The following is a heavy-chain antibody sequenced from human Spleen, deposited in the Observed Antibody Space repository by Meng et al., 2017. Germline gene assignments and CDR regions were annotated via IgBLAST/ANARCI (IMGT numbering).Heavy chain of an antibody. CDR3: ARGEDYDSSGYYAFDI. V-gene: IGHV6-1*01. CDR1: GDSVSSTSSA. Sequence: SQTLSLTCVISGDSVSSTSSAWNWIRQSPSRGLEWLGKTYYRSKWYYDYTGSVKSRITINPDTSKNQFSLQLNSVTPEDTAVYYCARGEDYDSSGYYAFDIWGQGTMVTVSS. CDR2: TYYRSKWYY. J-gene: IGHJ3*02. D-gene: IGHD3-22*01.